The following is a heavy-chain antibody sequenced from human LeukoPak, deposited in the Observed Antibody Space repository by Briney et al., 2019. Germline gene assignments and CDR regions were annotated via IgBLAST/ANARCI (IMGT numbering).Heavy chain of an antibody. Sequence: SETLSLTCTVSGGSIRRCNWIWIPRPPGKGRECMGYIYYSGSTNYNPSLKSRVTISVDTSKNQFALKLSSVTAADTAVYYCARGMLARATTSPFDYWGQGTLVTVSS. J-gene: IGHJ4*02. CDR1: GGSIRRCN. V-gene: IGHV4-59*01. CDR3: ARGMLARATTSPFDY. CDR2: IYYSGST. D-gene: IGHD1-26*01.